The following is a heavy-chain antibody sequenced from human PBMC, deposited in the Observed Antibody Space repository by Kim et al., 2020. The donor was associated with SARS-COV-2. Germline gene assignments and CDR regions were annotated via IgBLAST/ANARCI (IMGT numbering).Heavy chain of an antibody. V-gene: IGHV3-30*18. CDR2: ISYDGSNK. J-gene: IGHJ3*02. CDR3: AKLPLDTYYYDSSGYYGAFDI. Sequence: GGSLRLSCAASGFTFSSYGMHWVRQAPGKGLEWVAVISYDGSNKYYADSVKGRFTISRDNSKNTLYLQMNSLRAEDTAVYYCAKLPLDTYYYDSSGYYGAFDIWGQGTMVTVSS. CDR1: GFTFSSYG. D-gene: IGHD3-22*01.